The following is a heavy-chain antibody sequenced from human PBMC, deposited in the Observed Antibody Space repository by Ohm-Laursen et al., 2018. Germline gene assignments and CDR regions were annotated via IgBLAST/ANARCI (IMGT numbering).Heavy chain of an antibody. D-gene: IGHD3-16*01. V-gene: IGHV3-23*01. CDR3: ARGSLNGLDV. J-gene: IGHJ6*02. CDR1: GFTFSTCA. CDR2: ISGSGGST. Sequence: SLRLSCAAPGFTFSTCAMSWVGQAPGKGLEWVSAISGSGGSTYYADSVKGRFTISRDNSKNTLYLQMNSLRADDTAVYYCARGSLNGLDVWGQGTTVTVSS.